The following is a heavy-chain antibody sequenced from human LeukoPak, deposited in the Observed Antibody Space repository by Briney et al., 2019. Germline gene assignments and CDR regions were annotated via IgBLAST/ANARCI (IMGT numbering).Heavy chain of an antibody. CDR1: GFTFSSYA. D-gene: IGHD3-9*01. Sequence: GGSLRLSCAASGFTFSSYAMSWVRQAPGKGLEWVSAITGSGGSTYYADSVKGRFNISRDNSKNTLYLQMNSLRAEDRAVYYCEKIGTLSGYSSYWGQGTLVTVSS. CDR2: ITGSGGST. CDR3: EKIGTLSGYSSY. V-gene: IGHV3-23*01. J-gene: IGHJ4*02.